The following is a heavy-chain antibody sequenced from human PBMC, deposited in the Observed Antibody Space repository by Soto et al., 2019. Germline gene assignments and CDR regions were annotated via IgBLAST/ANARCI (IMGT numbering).Heavy chain of an antibody. CDR2: IYYSGST. CDR1: GGSISSGGYY. D-gene: IGHD3-10*01. Sequence: TLSLTCTVSGGSISSGGYYWSWIRQHPGKGLEWIGYIYYSGSTYYNPSLKSRVTISVDTSKNQFSLKLSSVTAADTAVYYCARNYYYGSGSYYPPPSGMDVWGQGTTVTVSS. CDR3: ARNYYYGSGSYYPPPSGMDV. V-gene: IGHV4-31*03. J-gene: IGHJ6*02.